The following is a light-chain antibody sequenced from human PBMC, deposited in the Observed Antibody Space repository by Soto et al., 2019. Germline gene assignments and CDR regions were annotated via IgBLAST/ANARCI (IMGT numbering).Light chain of an antibody. Sequence: AIPMTQSPSSLSASVGDRVTMTCRASQGIRNDLGWYQQKPGKAPKLLIYAASSLQSGVPSRFSGSGSGTDFTLTISSLQPEDFASYYCLQDYNYPWTFAQGTKVEIK. J-gene: IGKJ1*01. V-gene: IGKV1-6*01. CDR1: QGIRND. CDR3: LQDYNYPWT. CDR2: AAS.